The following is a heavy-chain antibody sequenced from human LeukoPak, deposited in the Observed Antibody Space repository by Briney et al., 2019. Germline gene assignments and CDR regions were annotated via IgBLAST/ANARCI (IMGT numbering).Heavy chain of an antibody. D-gene: IGHD3-3*01. Sequence: GGSLRLSCAASGFTFDDYGMSWVRQAPGKGLEWVSGINWNGGSTGYADSVKGRFTISRDNSKNTLYLQMNSLRAEDTAVYYCAKGGGDFWSGYLYDYFDYWGQGTLVTVSS. V-gene: IGHV3-20*04. CDR3: AKGGGDFWSGYLYDYFDY. CDR1: GFTFDDYG. J-gene: IGHJ4*02. CDR2: INWNGGST.